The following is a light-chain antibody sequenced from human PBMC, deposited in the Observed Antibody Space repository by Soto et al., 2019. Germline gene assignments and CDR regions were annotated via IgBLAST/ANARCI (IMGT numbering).Light chain of an antibody. V-gene: IGLV2-11*01. CDR2: DVT. CDR3: CSYADNYFYV. J-gene: IGLJ1*01. CDR1: SNDVGAYHY. Sequence: QSALTQPRSVSGSPGQSVTISCTGTSNDVGAYHYVSWYQHHPGKAPKLIIYDVTQRPSGIPDLFSGSKSGNTAPLTISGLQADDEADYHCCSYADNYFYVFGTGTKLTVL.